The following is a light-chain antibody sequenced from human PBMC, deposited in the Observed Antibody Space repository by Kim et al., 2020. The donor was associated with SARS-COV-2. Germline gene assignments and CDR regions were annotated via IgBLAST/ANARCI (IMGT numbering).Light chain of an antibody. CDR1: KLGHKY. V-gene: IGLV3-1*01. CDR2: QDS. Sequence: SYELTQPPSVSVSPGQTASITCSGDKLGHKYACWYQQKPGQSPVLVIYQDSKRPSGIPERFSGSNSGNTATLTISGTQAMDEADYYCQAWDSSTCVFGTGTKVTVL. J-gene: IGLJ1*01. CDR3: QAWDSSTCV.